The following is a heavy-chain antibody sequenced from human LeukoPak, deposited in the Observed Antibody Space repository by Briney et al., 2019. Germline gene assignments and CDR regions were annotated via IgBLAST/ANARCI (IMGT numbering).Heavy chain of an antibody. D-gene: IGHD3-10*01. CDR1: GGTFSSYA. CDR3: AREGEAVSGWFDP. J-gene: IGHJ5*02. V-gene: IGHV1-69*13. Sequence: ASVKVSCKASGGTFSSYAISWVRQAPGQGLEWMGGIIPIFGTANYAQKFQGRVTITADESTSTAYMELSSLRSEDTAVYYCAREGEAVSGWFDPWGQGTLVTVSS. CDR2: IIPIFGTA.